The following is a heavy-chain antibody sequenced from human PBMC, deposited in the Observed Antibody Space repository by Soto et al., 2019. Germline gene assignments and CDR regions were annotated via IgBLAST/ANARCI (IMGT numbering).Heavy chain of an antibody. D-gene: IGHD5-12*01. J-gene: IGHJ6*03. Sequence: SETLSLTCTVSGGSISSYYWSWIRQPPGKGLEWIGYIYYSGSTNYNPSLKSRVTISVDTSKNQFSLKLSSVTAADTAVYYCAIRENIVATMGYYYYYMDVWAKGPRSPSP. V-gene: IGHV4-59*08. CDR3: AIRENIVATMGYYYYYMDV. CDR1: GGSISSYY. CDR2: IYYSGST.